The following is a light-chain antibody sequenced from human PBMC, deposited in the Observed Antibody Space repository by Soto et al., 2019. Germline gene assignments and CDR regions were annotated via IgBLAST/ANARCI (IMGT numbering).Light chain of an antibody. Sequence: DIEMTQSPCTLSLSPGETATLSCRASQSVSNNVAWYQQKPGQAPRLLILGASTRATGIPARFSGSGSGTEFTLSISSLQSEDFAVYYCKQYKEWPPFTFGQRTRLEI. J-gene: IGKJ5*01. CDR1: QSVSNN. CDR2: GAS. CDR3: KQYKEWPPFT. V-gene: IGKV3-15*01.